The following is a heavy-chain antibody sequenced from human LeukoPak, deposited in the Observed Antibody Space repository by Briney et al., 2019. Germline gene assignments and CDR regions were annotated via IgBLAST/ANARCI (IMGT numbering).Heavy chain of an antibody. Sequence: SGGSLRLSCAASGFTFDDYAMHWVRQAPGKGLEWVSTISSSGGNTYYADSVKGRFTISRDNAKNSLYLQMNSLRAEDTAVYYCAELGITMIGGVWGKGTTVTISS. CDR1: GFTFDDYA. CDR3: AELGITMIGGV. J-gene: IGHJ6*04. D-gene: IGHD3-10*02. CDR2: ISSSGGNT. V-gene: IGHV3-21*01.